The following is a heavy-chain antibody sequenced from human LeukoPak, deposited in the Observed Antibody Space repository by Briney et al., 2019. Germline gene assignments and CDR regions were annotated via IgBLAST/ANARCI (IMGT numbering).Heavy chain of an antibody. D-gene: IGHD2-2*01. CDR2: LYPGGDT. V-gene: IGHV3-53*01. J-gene: IGHJ4*02. CDR3: ARVSVVPNSADYLDY. CDR1: GFTVTRNY. Sequence: GGSLRLSCAVSGFTVTRNYMTWVRQAPGKGPEWLSVLYPGGDTYYLDSVKDRFTISRDNSKNTLYLQMNSLRVEDTAVYYCARVSVVPNSADYLDYWGQGTLVTVSS.